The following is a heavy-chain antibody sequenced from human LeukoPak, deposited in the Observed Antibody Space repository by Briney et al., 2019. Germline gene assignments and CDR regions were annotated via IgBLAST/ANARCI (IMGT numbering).Heavy chain of an antibody. Sequence: ASVKVSCKASGYTFTSYYMHWVRQAPGQGLEWMGIINPSGGSTSYAQKFQGRVTMTRDTSTSTVYMELSSLRSEDTAVYYCAREGRWHIVVVTAPSDAFDIWGQGTMVPSLQ. V-gene: IGHV1-46*01. J-gene: IGHJ3*02. CDR2: INPSGGST. CDR1: GYTFTSYY. D-gene: IGHD2-21*02. CDR3: AREGRWHIVVVTAPSDAFDI.